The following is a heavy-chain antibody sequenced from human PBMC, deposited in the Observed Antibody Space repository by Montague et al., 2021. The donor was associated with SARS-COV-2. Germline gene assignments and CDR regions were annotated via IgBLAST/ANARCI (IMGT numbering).Heavy chain of an antibody. V-gene: IGHV3-11*01. Sequence: SLSLSCAASGFTFSDYYMNWIRQAPGKGLAWVSHITSSSSHLYYADSVKGRFTISRDNAKNSLYLQMNSLSAEDTAVYYCAREHNYDSGRRDGFDIWGQGTVVTVSS. D-gene: IGHD3-10*01. CDR3: AREHNYDSGRRDGFDI. CDR1: GFTFSDYY. J-gene: IGHJ3*02. CDR2: ITSSSSHL.